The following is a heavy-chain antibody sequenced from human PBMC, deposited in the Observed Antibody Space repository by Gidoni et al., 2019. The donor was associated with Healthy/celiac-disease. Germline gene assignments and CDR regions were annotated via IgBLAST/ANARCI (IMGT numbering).Heavy chain of an antibody. D-gene: IGHD1-1*01. V-gene: IGHV3-48*01. CDR3: AREGIGLWNDGGDAFDI. Sequence: EVQLVESGGGLVQPGGSLRLSCAASGFTFSRYSMNWVRQAPGKGLEWVSYISSSSSTIYYADSLKGRFTISRDNAKNSLYLQMNSLGAEDTAVYYCAREGIGLWNDGGDAFDIWGQGTMVTVSS. CDR2: ISSSSSTI. CDR1: GFTFSRYS. J-gene: IGHJ3*02.